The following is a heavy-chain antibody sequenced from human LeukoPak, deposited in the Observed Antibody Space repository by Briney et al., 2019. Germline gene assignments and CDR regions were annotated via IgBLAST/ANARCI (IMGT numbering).Heavy chain of an antibody. CDR1: GVSISSSSYY. Sequence: SETLSLTCTVSGVSISSSSYYWGWIRQPPGKGLEWIGSIYYSGSTYYNPSLKSRVTISVDTSKNQFSLKLSSVTAADTAVYYCARDPLITYCSGGSCYLETHYGMDVWGQGTTVTVSS. D-gene: IGHD2-15*01. CDR2: IYYSGST. J-gene: IGHJ6*02. V-gene: IGHV4-39*07. CDR3: ARDPLITYCSGGSCYLETHYGMDV.